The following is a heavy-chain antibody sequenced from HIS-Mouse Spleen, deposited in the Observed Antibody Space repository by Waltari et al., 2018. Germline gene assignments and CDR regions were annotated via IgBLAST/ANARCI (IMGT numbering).Heavy chain of an antibody. D-gene: IGHD6-13*01. V-gene: IGHV4-39*07. CDR3: AREIPYSSSWYDWYFDL. CDR2: IYYSGST. J-gene: IGHJ2*01. CDR1: GVSISSSSYY. Sequence: QLQLQESGPGLVKPSETLSLTCTGSGVSISSSSYYWGWIRQPPGKGLEWIGSIYYSGSTYYTPSLKSRVTISVDTSKNQFSLKLSSVTAADTAVYYCAREIPYSSSWYDWYFDLWGRGTLVTVSS.